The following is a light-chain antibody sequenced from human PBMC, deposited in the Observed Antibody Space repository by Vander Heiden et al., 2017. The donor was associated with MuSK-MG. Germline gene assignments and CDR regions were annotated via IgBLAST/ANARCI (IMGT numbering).Light chain of an antibody. J-gene: IGKJ2*01. CDR1: QRISTF. CDR2: AAS. CDR3: QQSYSTPYT. V-gene: IGKV1-39*01. Sequence: ASVGDTVTVTCRTSQRISTFLNWYQQKPGEAPKVLIFAASSLQSGVPARFGGSGSGTDFTLTISRLQPEDFAIYYCQQSYSTPYTFGQGTKLEIK.